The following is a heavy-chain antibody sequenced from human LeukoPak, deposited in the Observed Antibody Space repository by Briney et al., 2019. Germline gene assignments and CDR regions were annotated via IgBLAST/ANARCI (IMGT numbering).Heavy chain of an antibody. Sequence: GGSLRLSCAASGFTFSSYSMNWVRQAPGKGLEWVSYISSSSSTIYYADSVKGRFTISRDNAKNSLYLQMNGLRAEDTAVYYCAKGYSYYFDYWGQGTLVTVSS. CDR1: GFTFSSYS. D-gene: IGHD1-1*01. V-gene: IGHV3-48*01. CDR2: ISSSSSTI. CDR3: AKGYSYYFDY. J-gene: IGHJ4*02.